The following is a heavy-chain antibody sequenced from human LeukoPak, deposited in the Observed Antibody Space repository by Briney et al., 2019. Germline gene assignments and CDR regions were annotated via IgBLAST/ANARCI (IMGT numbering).Heavy chain of an antibody. CDR2: ISHGGST. V-gene: IGHV4-34*08. CDR1: GGTLSLTY. CDR3: ARGGRAYSPKD. Sequence: SQTLSLTCGVSGGTLSLTYWSWSRQAPGTGLEWIGEISHGGSTNYNPSLKSRVIISIDTSKNHFSLNLTSVTAADTAVYYCARGGRAYSPKDWGQGTLVTVSS. D-gene: IGHD3-10*01. J-gene: IGHJ4*02.